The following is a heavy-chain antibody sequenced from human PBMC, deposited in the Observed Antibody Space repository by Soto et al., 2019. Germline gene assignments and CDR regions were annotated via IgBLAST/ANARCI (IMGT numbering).Heavy chain of an antibody. Sequence: GESLKISCKGPGYSFTSYWIGWVRQMPGKGLEWMGIIYPGDSDTRYSPSFQGQVTISADKSISTAYLPWSSLKASDTDKYYCARYRDDSYYYYGMDVWGQGTTVTVSS. CDR3: ARYRDDSYYYYGMDV. CDR1: GYSFTSYW. J-gene: IGHJ6*02. D-gene: IGHD1-1*01. V-gene: IGHV5-51*01. CDR2: IYPGDSDT.